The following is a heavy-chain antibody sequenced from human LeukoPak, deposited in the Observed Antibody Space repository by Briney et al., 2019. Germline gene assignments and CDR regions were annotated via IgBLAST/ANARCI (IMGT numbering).Heavy chain of an antibody. D-gene: IGHD5-12*01. V-gene: IGHV3-33*01. CDR2: IWYDGSNK. Sequence: GGSLRLSCAASGFTFSSYGMHWVRQAPGKGLEWVAVIWYDGSNKYYADSVKGRFTISRDNSKNTLYLQMNSLRAEDTAVYYCATGRVGYHDYWVQGTLVTVSS. CDR3: ATGRVGYHDY. CDR1: GFTFSSYG. J-gene: IGHJ4*02.